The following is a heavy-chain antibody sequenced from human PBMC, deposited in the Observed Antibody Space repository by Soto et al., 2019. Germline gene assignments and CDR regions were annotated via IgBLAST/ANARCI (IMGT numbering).Heavy chain of an antibody. J-gene: IGHJ4*02. V-gene: IGHV3-48*03. Sequence: GGSLRLSCAVSGFIFSSYEMNWVCQAPGKGLEWISYISSSGGTKYYADSVKGRFTISRDNAKNSLYLQMNSLRAEDTAAYYCARSPFLECNWAQGTLVTVSS. CDR2: ISSSGGTK. CDR3: ARSPFLECN. D-gene: IGHD3-3*02. CDR1: GFIFSSYE.